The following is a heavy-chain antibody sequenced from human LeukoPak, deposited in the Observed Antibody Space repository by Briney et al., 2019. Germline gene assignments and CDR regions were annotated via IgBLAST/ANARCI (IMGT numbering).Heavy chain of an antibody. J-gene: IGHJ4*02. CDR2: IYSGGRT. CDR3: ASSTGHLDY. Sequence: GGSLRLSCAASGFTVSSNYMSWVRQAPGKGLEWVSVIYSGGRTYYADSVKGRFTISRDNAKNSLYPQMNSLRAEDTAVYYCASSTGHLDYWGQGTLVTVSS. D-gene: IGHD4-17*01. CDR1: GFTVSSNY. V-gene: IGHV3-53*01.